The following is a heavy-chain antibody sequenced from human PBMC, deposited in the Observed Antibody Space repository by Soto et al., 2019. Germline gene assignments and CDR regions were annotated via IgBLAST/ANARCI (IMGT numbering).Heavy chain of an antibody. Sequence: ASVKVSFKASGYSFTSYAISWVRQAPGQGLEWMGWTSAYNGNTNYAWKFQGGVTMTTDTSTSTAYMELRSLRSDDTAVYYCARVGPDLPHYYGNPNWFDPWGQGTLVTGSS. CDR1: GYSFTSYA. V-gene: IGHV1-18*01. J-gene: IGHJ5*02. CDR2: TSAYNGNT. D-gene: IGHD3-10*01. CDR3: ARVGPDLPHYYGNPNWFDP.